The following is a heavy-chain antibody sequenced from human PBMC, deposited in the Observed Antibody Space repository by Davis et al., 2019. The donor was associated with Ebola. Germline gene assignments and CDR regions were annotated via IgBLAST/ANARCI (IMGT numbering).Heavy chain of an antibody. V-gene: IGHV1-46*01. CDR3: AREGGRYYDSSGYVFDI. D-gene: IGHD3-22*01. J-gene: IGHJ3*02. Sequence: ASVKVFCKASGYRFTSYYMHWVRQAPGQGLEWMGIINPITGGTSYAQNFQARVNMTRDTSTSTVYMELSSLRSEDTAVYYCAREGGRYYDSSGYVFDIWGQGTMVKVSS. CDR1: GYRFTSYY. CDR2: INPITGGT.